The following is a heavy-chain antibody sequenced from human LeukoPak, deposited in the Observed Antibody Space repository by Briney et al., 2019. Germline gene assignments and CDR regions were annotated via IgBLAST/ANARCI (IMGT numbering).Heavy chain of an antibody. V-gene: IGHV3-9*01. J-gene: IGHJ6*02. Sequence: GRSLRLSCAASGFTFDDYAMHWVRQAPGKGLEWVSGISWNSGSIGYADSVKGRFTISRDNAKNSPYLQMNSLRAEDTALYYCAKDPERYYYYGMDVWGQGTTVTVSS. CDR3: AKDPERYYYYGMDV. CDR1: GFTFDDYA. D-gene: IGHD1-1*01. CDR2: ISWNSGSI.